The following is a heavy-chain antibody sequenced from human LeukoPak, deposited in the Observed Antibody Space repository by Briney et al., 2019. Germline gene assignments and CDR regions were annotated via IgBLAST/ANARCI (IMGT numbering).Heavy chain of an antibody. V-gene: IGHV3-7*01. Sequence: GGSLRLSCTASGLSFSGQWMNWVRQSPGQGLEWVANIKYDGSEKYYVDSVKGRFTISREDAKNSLSLQMDSVRPEDRAVYYCAFNNNFKYWGQGTLVIVSS. J-gene: IGHJ4*02. CDR1: GLSFSGQW. D-gene: IGHD1/OR15-1a*01. CDR2: IKYDGSEK. CDR3: AFNNNFKY.